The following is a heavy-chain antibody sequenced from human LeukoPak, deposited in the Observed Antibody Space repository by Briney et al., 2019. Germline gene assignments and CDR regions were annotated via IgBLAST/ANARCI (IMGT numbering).Heavy chain of an antibody. CDR3: AKRPSGTSSSWYLDAFDI. J-gene: IGHJ3*02. Sequence: GGSLRLSCAASGFTFSSYGMSWVRQAPGKGLEWVSAISGSGGSTYYADSVNGRFTISGDNSKNTLYLQMNSLRAEDTAVYYCAKRPSGTSSSWYLDAFDIWGQGTMVTVSS. D-gene: IGHD6-13*01. CDR2: ISGSGGST. V-gene: IGHV3-23*01. CDR1: GFTFSSYG.